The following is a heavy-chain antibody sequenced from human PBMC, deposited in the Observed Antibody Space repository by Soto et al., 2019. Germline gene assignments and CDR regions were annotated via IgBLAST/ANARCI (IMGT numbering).Heavy chain of an antibody. D-gene: IGHD6-13*01. V-gene: IGHV1-24*01. CDR3: ATDSLAYSSSWAFDY. Sequence: GASVKVSCKVSGYTLTELSMHWVRQAPGKGLEWMGGFDPEDGETIYAQKFQGRVTMTEDTSTDTAYMELSSLRSEDTAVYYCATDSLAYSSSWAFDYWGQGTLVTVSS. J-gene: IGHJ4*02. CDR1: GYTLTELS. CDR2: FDPEDGET.